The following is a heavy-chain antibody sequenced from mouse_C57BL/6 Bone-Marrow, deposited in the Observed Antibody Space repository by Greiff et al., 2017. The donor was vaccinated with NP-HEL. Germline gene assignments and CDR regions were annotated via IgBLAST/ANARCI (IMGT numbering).Heavy chain of an antibody. CDR3: ASRLWLRQAWFAY. V-gene: IGHV1-81*01. CDR1: GYTFTSYG. CDR2: IYPRSGNT. D-gene: IGHD2-2*01. Sequence: VKLQESGAELARPGASVKLSCKASGYTFTSYGISWVKQRTGQGLEWIGEIYPRSGNTYYNEKFKGKATLTADKSSSTAYMELRSLTSEDSAVYFCASRLWLRQAWFAYWGQGTLVTVSA. J-gene: IGHJ3*01.